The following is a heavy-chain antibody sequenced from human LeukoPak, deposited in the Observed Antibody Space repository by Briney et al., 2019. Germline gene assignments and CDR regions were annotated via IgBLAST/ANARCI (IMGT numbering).Heavy chain of an antibody. Sequence: SETLSLTCTVSGGSISSSSYYWGWIRQPPGKGLEWIGSIYYSGSTYYNPSLKSRVTISVDTSKNQFSLKLSSVTAADTAVYYCARDGLTIFGVVTAFDYWGQGTLVTVSS. CDR1: GGSISSSSYY. D-gene: IGHD3-3*01. J-gene: IGHJ4*02. V-gene: IGHV4-39*07. CDR3: ARDGLTIFGVVTAFDY. CDR2: IYYSGST.